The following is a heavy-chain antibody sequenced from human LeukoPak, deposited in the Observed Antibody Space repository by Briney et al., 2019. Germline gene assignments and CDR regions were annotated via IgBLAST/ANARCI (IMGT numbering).Heavy chain of an antibody. CDR2: IYYSGST. CDR1: GGSISSYY. D-gene: IGHD3-10*01. V-gene: IGHV4-59*01. Sequence: SETLSLTCTVSGGSISSYYWSWIQQPPGKGLEWIGYIYYSGSTNYNPSLKSRVTISVDTSKNQFSLKLSSVTAADTAVYYCARAGYYGSAPKPGWFDPWGQGTLVTVSS. CDR3: ARAGYYGSAPKPGWFDP. J-gene: IGHJ5*02.